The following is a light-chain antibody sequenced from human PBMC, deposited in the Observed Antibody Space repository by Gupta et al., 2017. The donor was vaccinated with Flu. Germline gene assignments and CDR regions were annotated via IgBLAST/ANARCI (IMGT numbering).Light chain of an antibody. Sequence: VKLTCTLSSGHSSYAIAWHQQQPEKGPRCLMKVNSDGSHTKGDGIPDRFSGSSSGAERYLTISSFQSEDEADYYCQTWGTAIRVFGGGTKLTVL. CDR1: SGHSSYA. CDR3: QTWGTAIRV. V-gene: IGLV4-69*01. CDR2: VNSDGSH. J-gene: IGLJ2*01.